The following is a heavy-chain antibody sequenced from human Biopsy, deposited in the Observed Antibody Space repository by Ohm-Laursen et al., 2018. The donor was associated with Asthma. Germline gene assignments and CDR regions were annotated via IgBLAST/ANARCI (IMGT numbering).Heavy chain of an antibody. Sequence: SSVKVSCKASGDIFSSFGIKWVRLAPGQGLEWMGGISPIFGSIKYAEKFQGRVTLTADVFTNTVHMELTSLRSDDTAVLYCAKASCYYFSCDLDVWGQGTTVIVSS. J-gene: IGHJ6*02. CDR1: GDIFSSFG. CDR2: ISPIFGSI. V-gene: IGHV1-69*01. CDR3: AKASCYYFSCDLDV.